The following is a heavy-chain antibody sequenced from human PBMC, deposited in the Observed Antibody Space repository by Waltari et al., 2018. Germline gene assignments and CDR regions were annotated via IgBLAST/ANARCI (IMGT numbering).Heavy chain of an antibody. D-gene: IGHD3-3*01. V-gene: IGHV4-4*07. CDR3: ARGTTGSYYDFWSGQYYMDV. CDR1: GGSISSYY. J-gene: IGHJ6*03. CDR2: IYTSGST. Sequence: QVQLQESGPGLVKPSETLSLTCTVSGGSISSYYWSWIRQPAGKGLEWIGRIYTSGSTNYNPSLKSRVTMSVDTSKNQFSLKLSSVTAADTAVYYCARGTTGSYYDFWSGQYYMDVWGKGTTVTISS.